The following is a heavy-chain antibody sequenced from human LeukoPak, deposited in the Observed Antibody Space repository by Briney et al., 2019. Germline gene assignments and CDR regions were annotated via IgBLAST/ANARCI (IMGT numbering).Heavy chain of an antibody. CDR2: ISGDGGDT. CDR3: AKDIGWGLSYYFDS. Sequence: GGSLRLSCAASAFAFDDYVMHWVRQVPGKGLEWVSLISGDGGDTYYADSVRGRFTIARDNSKNSLYLQMNSLRGEDSALYYCAKDIGWGLSYYFDSWGQGTLVTVSS. J-gene: IGHJ4*02. D-gene: IGHD3-10*01. V-gene: IGHV3-43*02. CDR1: AFAFDDYV.